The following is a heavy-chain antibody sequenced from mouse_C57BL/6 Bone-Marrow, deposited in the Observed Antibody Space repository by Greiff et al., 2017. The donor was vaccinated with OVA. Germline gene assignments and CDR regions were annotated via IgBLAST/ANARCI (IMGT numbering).Heavy chain of an antibody. CDR1: GFTFSSYG. J-gene: IGHJ1*03. Sequence: DVKLVESGGDLVKPGGSLKLSCAASGFTFSSYGMSWVRQTPDKRLEWVATISSGGSYTYYPDSVKGRFTISRDNAKNTLYLQMSSLKSEDTAMYYCARNRAYFDVWGTGTTVTVSS. V-gene: IGHV5-6*02. CDR2: ISSGGSYT. D-gene: IGHD3-1*01. CDR3: ARNRAYFDV.